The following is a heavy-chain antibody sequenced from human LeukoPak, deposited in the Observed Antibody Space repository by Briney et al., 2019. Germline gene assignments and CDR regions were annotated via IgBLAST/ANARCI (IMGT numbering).Heavy chain of an antibody. D-gene: IGHD1-26*01. CDR1: GFTFSSYS. CDR2: ISSSSYI. J-gene: IGHJ4*02. Sequence: GGSLRLSCAASGFTFSSYSMNWVRQAPGKGLEWVSSISSSSYIYYADSVKGRFTISRDNAKNSLYLQMNSLRAEDTAVYYCARDSSRVVSGSYFDYWGQGTLVTVSS. CDR3: ARDSSRVVSGSYFDY. V-gene: IGHV3-21*01.